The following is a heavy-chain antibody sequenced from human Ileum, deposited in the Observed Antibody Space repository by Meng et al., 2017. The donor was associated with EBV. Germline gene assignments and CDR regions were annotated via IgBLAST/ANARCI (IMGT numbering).Heavy chain of an antibody. D-gene: IGHD6-19*01. CDR2: IYHSGST. J-gene: IGHJ4*02. Sequence: EERQEPGPGLVRPSGTRALPCAVSGGSISSSNWCSWVRQPPGKGLEWIGEIYHSGSTNYNPSLKSRVTISVDKSKNQFSLKLSSVTAADTAVYYCASFPPPGKQWLVTDYWGQGTLVTVSS. V-gene: IGHV4-4*02. CDR3: ASFPPPGKQWLVTDY. CDR1: GGSISSSNW.